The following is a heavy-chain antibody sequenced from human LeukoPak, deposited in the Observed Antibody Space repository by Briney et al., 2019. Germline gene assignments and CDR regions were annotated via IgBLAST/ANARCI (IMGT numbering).Heavy chain of an antibody. V-gene: IGHV3-23*01. Sequence: GGSLRLSCAASGFSFSSYAVSWVRQAPGRGLEWVSGISDGGSRTYYADSVKGRFTISRDDSKNTLYLQMNSLRAEDTAIYYCAKERETTTAFDSWGQGTLVTVSS. CDR1: GFSFSSYA. CDR2: ISDGGSRT. CDR3: AKERETTTAFDS. D-gene: IGHD4-17*01. J-gene: IGHJ4*02.